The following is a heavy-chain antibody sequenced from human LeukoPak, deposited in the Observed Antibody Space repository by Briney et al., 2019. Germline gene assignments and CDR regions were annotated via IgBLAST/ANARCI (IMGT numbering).Heavy chain of an antibody. D-gene: IGHD3-3*01. CDR3: AKGTGSSGVVYFDY. CDR2: ISGSGGST. V-gene: IGHV3-23*01. J-gene: IGHJ4*02. CDR1: GFTFSSYA. Sequence: TGGPLRLSCAASGFTFSSYAMSWVRQAPGKGLEWVSSISGSGGSTYYADSVKGRFTISRDNSKNTLYLQMNSLRVEDTAVYYCAKGTGSSGVVYFDYWGQGTLVTVSS.